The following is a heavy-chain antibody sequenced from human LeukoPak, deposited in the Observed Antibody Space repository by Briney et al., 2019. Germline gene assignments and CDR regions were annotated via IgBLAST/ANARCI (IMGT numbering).Heavy chain of an antibody. CDR3: ARHDYVWGSYRYGPLHY. CDR2: IYYSGST. CDR1: GGSISSYY. J-gene: IGHJ4*02. V-gene: IGHV4-59*05. Sequence: SETLSLTCTVSGGSISSYYWSWIRQPAGKGLEWIGSIYYSGSTYYNPSLKSRVTISVDTSKNQFSLKLSSVTAADTAVYYCARHDYVWGSYRYGPLHYWGQGTLVTVSS. D-gene: IGHD3-16*02.